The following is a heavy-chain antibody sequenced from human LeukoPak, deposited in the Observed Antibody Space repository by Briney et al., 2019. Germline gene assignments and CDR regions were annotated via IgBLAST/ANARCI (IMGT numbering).Heavy chain of an antibody. D-gene: IGHD4-17*01. V-gene: IGHV1-3*01. CDR3: ATTYGDYNRYFDL. Sequence: ASVKISCKASGYTFTSYAMHWVRQAPGQRLEWMGWINAGNGNTKYSQKFQGRVTITRDTSASTAYMELSSLRSEDTAVYYCATTYGDYNRYFDLWGRGTLVTVSS. J-gene: IGHJ2*01. CDR1: GYTFTSYA. CDR2: INAGNGNT.